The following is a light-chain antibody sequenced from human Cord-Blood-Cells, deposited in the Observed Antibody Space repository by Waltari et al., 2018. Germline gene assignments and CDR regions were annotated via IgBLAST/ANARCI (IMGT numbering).Light chain of an antibody. V-gene: IGKV1-39*01. CDR1: KSISSY. J-gene: IGKJ1*01. CDR3: QQSYSTPRT. CDR2: AAS. Sequence: DIQMTQSPSSLSASVVDRVTITCRASKSISSYLNWYQQKPGKAPKRLIYAASSLQSGVPSRFSGSGSGTDFTLTISSLQPEDFATYYCQQSYSTPRTFGQGTKVEIK.